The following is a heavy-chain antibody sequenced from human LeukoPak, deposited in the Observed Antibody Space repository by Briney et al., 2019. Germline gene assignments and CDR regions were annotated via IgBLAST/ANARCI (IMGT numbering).Heavy chain of an antibody. CDR1: GDSISSYY. D-gene: IGHD6-19*01. J-gene: IGHJ3*02. CDR2: IYTSGST. V-gene: IGHV4-4*07. Sequence: SETLSLTCTVSGDSISSYYWSWIRQPAGKGLEWIGRIYTSGSTNYNPSLKSRVTMSVDTSKNQFSLKLSSVTAADTAVYYCASDPYSSGWYDAFDIWGQGTMVTVSS. CDR3: ASDPYSSGWYDAFDI.